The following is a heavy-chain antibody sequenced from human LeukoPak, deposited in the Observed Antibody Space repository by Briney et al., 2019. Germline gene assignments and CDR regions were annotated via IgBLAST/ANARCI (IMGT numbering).Heavy chain of an antibody. CDR3: ARDVGFD. D-gene: IGHD6-25*01. Sequence: SETLSLTCTVPGGSVNSDNYYWSWIRQPPGRGLEWIGYIFYTGSTNYNPSLKSRVTISVDTSKNQFSLKVSSVTAADTAVYYCARDVGFDWGQGTLVTVSS. V-gene: IGHV4-61*01. J-gene: IGHJ4*02. CDR1: GGSVNSDNYY. CDR2: IFYTGST.